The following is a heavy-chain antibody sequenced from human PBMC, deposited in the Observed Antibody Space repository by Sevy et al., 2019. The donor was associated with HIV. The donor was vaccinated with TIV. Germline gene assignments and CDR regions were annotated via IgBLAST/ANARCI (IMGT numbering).Heavy chain of an antibody. J-gene: IGHJ6*02. CDR1: GAAINSGDSY. CDR2: ISYSGTT. Sequence: SETLSLTCTVSGAAINSGDSYWTWIRQSPGKGLEWVGYISYSGTTYYNPSLKGRGFISSDMSKNQFSLFLNSVTAADTAVYYCARESAMLPSNPYYGMDVWGQGTTVTVSS. V-gene: IGHV4-30-4*01. D-gene: IGHD3-16*01. CDR3: ARESAMLPSNPYYGMDV.